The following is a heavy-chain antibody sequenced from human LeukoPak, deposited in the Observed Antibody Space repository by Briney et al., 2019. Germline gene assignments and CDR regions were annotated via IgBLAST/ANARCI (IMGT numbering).Heavy chain of an antibody. CDR1: GGSINTADYY. J-gene: IGHJ4*02. CDR2: ISYSGTP. Sequence: SQTLSLTCNVSGGSINTADYYWSWIRQPPGKGLEWIGYISYSGTPYYNPSLDSRVTISLDTSKNQFSLKLNSVTAADTAMYYCARDRYGDFEDYWCQGTLVTVSS. D-gene: IGHD4-17*01. CDR3: ARDRYGDFEDY. V-gene: IGHV4-30-4*08.